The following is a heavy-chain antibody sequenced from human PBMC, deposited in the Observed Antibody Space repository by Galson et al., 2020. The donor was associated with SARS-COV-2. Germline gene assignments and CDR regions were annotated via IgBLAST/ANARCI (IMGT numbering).Heavy chain of an antibody. CDR1: GASLSGYY. J-gene: IGHJ4*02. CDR2: INQSGNT. V-gene: IGHV4-34*01. Sequence: SETLSPTCAVSGASLSGYYWNLIRQPPEKGQEWIGEINQSGNTNYNPSLRSRVTISVDTSKNQFPLKLAAVTAADTAFYYWTRVASAAGNSGEFDYWGQGALVTVSS. D-gene: IGHD6-13*01. CDR3: TRVASAAGNSGEFDY.